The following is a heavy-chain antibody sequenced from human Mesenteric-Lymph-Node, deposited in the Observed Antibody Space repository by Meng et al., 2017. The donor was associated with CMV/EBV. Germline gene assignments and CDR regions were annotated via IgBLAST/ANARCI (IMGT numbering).Heavy chain of an antibody. D-gene: IGHD2-21*01. J-gene: IGHJ5*02. CDR1: GFTFSSYS. V-gene: IGHV3-21*01. CDR2: ISSSSSYI. Sequence: GGSLRLSCAASGFTFSSYSMNWVRQAPGKGLEWVSSISSSSSYIYYADSVKGRFTISRDNAKNSLYLQMNSLRAEDTAVYYCAKTKTQNVLVGRTGWFDPWGQGALVTVSS. CDR3: AKTKTQNVLVGRTGWFDP.